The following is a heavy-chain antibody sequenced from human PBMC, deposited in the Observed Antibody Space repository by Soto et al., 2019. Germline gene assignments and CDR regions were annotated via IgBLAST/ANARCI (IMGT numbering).Heavy chain of an antibody. CDR2: ISANSGNT. CDR1: GFIFNNYA. CDR3: ATAGNYDSSGRDF. J-gene: IGHJ4*02. D-gene: IGHD3-22*01. V-gene: IGHV1-18*04. Sequence: ASVKVSCKAFGFIFNNYAISWVRQAPGQGLEWMGWISANSGNTNYAQKLQGRVTMTTDTSTSTAYMELRSLRSDDTAVYYCATAGNYDSSGRDFWGQGTLVTVSS.